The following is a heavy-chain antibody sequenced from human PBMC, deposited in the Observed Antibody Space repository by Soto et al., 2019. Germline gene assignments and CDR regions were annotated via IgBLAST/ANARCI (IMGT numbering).Heavy chain of an antibody. Sequence: ASVKVSCKASGGTFSSYAISWVRQAPGQGLEWMGGIIPIFGTANYAQKFQGRVTITADESTSTAYMELSSLRSEDTAVYYCARLITITIAAGARNFDYWGQGTLVTVSS. CDR2: IIPIFGTA. CDR1: GGTFSSYA. V-gene: IGHV1-69*13. CDR3: ARLITITIAAGARNFDY. D-gene: IGHD3-10*01. J-gene: IGHJ4*02.